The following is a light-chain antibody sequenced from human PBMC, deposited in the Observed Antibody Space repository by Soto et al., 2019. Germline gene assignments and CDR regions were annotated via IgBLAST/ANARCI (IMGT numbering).Light chain of an antibody. CDR2: DVS. CDR1: SCDVGGYNY. V-gene: IGLV2-14*01. J-gene: IGLJ2*01. CDR3: TSYTSSITYVV. Sequence: QSALTQPASVSGSPGQWITISCTGTSCDVGGYNYVSWYQQHPGTAPKLMIYDVSHRPSGVSNRFSGSKSGNTASLTICGLQSEDEADYYCTSYTSSITYVVFGGGTKVTVL.